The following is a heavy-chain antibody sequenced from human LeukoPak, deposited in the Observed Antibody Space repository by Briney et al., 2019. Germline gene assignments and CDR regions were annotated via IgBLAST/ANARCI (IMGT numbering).Heavy chain of an antibody. CDR2: ISYDGSNK. CDR3: ATWTTVAYYFDY. CDR1: GFTFNSYG. D-gene: IGHD4-17*01. V-gene: IGHV3-30*03. Sequence: GGSLRLSCAASGFTFNSYGMHWVRQAPGKGLEWVAVISYDGSNKYYADSVKGRFTSSRDNSKNTLYLQMNRLRDEDTAVYYCATWTTVAYYFDYWGQGTLVTVSS. J-gene: IGHJ4*02.